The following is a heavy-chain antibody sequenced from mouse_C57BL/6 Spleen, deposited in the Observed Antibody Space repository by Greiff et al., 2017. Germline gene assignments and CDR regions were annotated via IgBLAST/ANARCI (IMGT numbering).Heavy chain of an antibody. Sequence: VQLQQPGAELVKPGASVKVSCKASGYTFTSYWMHWVKQRPGQGLEWIGRIRPSDSDTNYNQKFKGKATLTVDKSSSTAYMQLSSLTYEDSAVYYCARSVTAQAYFDYWGQGTTLTVSS. CDR1: GYTFTSYW. J-gene: IGHJ2*01. CDR3: ARSVTAQAYFDY. D-gene: IGHD3-2*02. V-gene: IGHV1-74*01. CDR2: IRPSDSDT.